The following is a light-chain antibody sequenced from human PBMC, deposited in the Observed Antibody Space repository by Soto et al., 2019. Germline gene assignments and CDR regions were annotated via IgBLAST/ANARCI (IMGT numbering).Light chain of an antibody. CDR2: AAS. Sequence: DIQMTQSPSSLSASVGDRVTITCRASQSISSYLNWYQQKPGKAPKLLIYAASSLQSGVPSRFSGSGSGTDFTLTISSLQPEDFATYYCQQYNTYSGTFGPGTKVDIK. V-gene: IGKV1-39*01. J-gene: IGKJ3*01. CDR3: QQYNTYSGT. CDR1: QSISSY.